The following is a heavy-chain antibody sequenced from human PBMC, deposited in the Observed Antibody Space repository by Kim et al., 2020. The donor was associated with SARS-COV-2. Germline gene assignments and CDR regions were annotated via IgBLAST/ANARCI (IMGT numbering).Heavy chain of an antibody. Sequence: SQTLSLTCAISGDSVPSNGATWNWIRQSPSRGLEWLGRTYYRSKWYNDYAVSVKGRITIDPDTSSNQFSLQMNSVTPDDTAVYYCAKSRGGRGSTIDIWGQGTVVTVSS. CDR2: TYYRSKWYN. V-gene: IGHV6-1*01. D-gene: IGHD1-26*01. CDR1: GDSVPSNGAT. J-gene: IGHJ3*02. CDR3: AKSRGGRGSTIDI.